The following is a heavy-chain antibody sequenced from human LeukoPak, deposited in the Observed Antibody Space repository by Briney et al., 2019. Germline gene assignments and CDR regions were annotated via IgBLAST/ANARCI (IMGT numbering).Heavy chain of an antibody. V-gene: IGHV1-46*01. CDR2: INPSGGST. J-gene: IGHJ4*02. D-gene: IGHD4-17*01. CDR1: GYTFTSYY. Sequence: ASVKVSCKASGYTFTSYYMHWVRQAPGQGDEWMGIINPSGGSTSYAQKFQGRVTMTGDTSTSTVYMELSSLRSEDTAVYYCARSGGLYGDCNYWGQGTLVTVSS. CDR3: ARSGGLYGDCNY.